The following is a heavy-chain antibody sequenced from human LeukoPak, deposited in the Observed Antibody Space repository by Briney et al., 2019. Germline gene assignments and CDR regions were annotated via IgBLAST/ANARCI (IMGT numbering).Heavy chain of an antibody. J-gene: IGHJ4*02. CDR1: GGSFSGYY. Sequence: SETLSLTCAVYGGSFSGYYWSWIRQPPGRGLEWIGEINHSGSTNYNPSLKSRVTISVDTSKNQFSLKLSSVTAADTAVYYCARQDYYDFWSGYQSQFDYWGQGTLVTVSS. CDR3: ARQDYYDFWSGYQSQFDY. V-gene: IGHV4-34*01. CDR2: INHSGST. D-gene: IGHD3-3*01.